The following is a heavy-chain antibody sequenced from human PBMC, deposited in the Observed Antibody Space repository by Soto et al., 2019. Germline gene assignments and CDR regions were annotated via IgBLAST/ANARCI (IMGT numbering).Heavy chain of an antibody. D-gene: IGHD3-10*01. J-gene: IGHJ2*01. CDR2: IIPILVIA. Sequence: QVQLVQSGAEVKKPGSSVKVSCKASGGTFSSYTISWVRQAPGQGLEWMGRIIPILVIANYAQKFQGRVTITADKSTSTAYMELSSLRSEDTAVYYCARDLGYTSYGSGSYYKGYWYFDLWGRGTLVTVSS. CDR3: ARDLGYTSYGSGSYYKGYWYFDL. V-gene: IGHV1-69*08. CDR1: GGTFSSYT.